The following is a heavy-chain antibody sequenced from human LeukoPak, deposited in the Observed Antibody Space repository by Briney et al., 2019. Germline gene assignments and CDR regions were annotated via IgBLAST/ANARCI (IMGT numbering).Heavy chain of an antibody. D-gene: IGHD3-10*01. J-gene: IGHJ4*02. CDR3: AKRGVVIRVILVGFHKEAYYFDS. CDR2: ISDSGGRT. CDR1: GITLSNYG. V-gene: IGHV3-23*01. Sequence: GGSLRLSCAVSGITLSNYGMSWVRQAPGKGLEWVAGISDSGGRTKYADSVKGRFTISRDSPKNTPYLQMNSLGAEDTDVYFCAKRGVVIRVILVGFHKEAYYFDSWGQGALVTVSS.